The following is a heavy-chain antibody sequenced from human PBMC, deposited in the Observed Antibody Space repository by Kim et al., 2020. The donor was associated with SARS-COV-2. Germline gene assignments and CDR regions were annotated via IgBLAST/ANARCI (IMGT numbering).Heavy chain of an antibody. J-gene: IGHJ4*02. CDR3: AREDIVVVPAIDY. Sequence: NAASVKGRYTISKDKSKNTVYLKMNSLRAEETAVYYCAREDIVVVPAIDYWGQGTLVTVSS. V-gene: IGHV3-33*01. D-gene: IGHD2-2*01.